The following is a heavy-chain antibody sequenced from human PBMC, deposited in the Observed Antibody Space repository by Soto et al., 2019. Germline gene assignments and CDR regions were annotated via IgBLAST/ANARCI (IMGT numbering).Heavy chain of an antibody. V-gene: IGHV1-3*01. CDR1: GYTFTSYA. J-gene: IGHJ4*02. CDR3: ARDPRWSVTLDY. CDR2: INAGNGNT. Sequence: ASVKVSCKASGYTFTSYAMHWVRQAPGQRLEWMGWINAGNGNTKYSQKFQGRVTITRDISASTAYMELSSLRSEDTAVYYCARDPRWSVTLDYWGQGTLVTVSS. D-gene: IGHD4-17*01.